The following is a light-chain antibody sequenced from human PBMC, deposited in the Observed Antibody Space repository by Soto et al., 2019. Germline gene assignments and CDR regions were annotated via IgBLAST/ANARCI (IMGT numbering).Light chain of an antibody. J-gene: IGKJ1*01. V-gene: IGKV3-20*01. CDR2: GAS. Sequence: VLTQSPGPLSLSPGDRATLSCRASQSVSSSYLAWYQQKPGQAPRLLIYGASSRATGIPDRFSGSGSGTDLNLTISSLEPEDFAVYYCQQYGSSPRTFGQGTKVDIK. CDR1: QSVSSSY. CDR3: QQYGSSPRT.